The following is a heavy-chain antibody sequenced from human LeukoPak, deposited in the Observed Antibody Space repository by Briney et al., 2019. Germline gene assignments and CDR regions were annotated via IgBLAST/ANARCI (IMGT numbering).Heavy chain of an antibody. D-gene: IGHD7-27*01. Sequence: SETLSLTCTVSGDSISNYYWTWIRQPPGKGLEWIGYMYDSGYTSYIPSLTNRLTISLDTYKNQFSLKLRSVTAADTAMYFCAGGSINWGTFYYYFDSWGHGGLGTVS. CDR3: AGGSINWGTFYYYFDS. CDR2: MYDSGYT. J-gene: IGHJ4*01. CDR1: GDSISNYY. V-gene: IGHV4-59*01.